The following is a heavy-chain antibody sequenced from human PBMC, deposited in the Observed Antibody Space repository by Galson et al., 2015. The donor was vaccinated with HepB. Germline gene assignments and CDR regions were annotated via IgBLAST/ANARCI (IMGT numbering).Heavy chain of an antibody. Sequence: SETLSLTCDVYGGSFSAYYWSWIRQPPGKGLEWIGELHPSGSVYYNPSLAGRVTISGDTSKRQFSLNLISVTAPDTALYYCAGGGDAHKVGNYWGQGTLVTVSS. D-gene: IGHD5-24*01. V-gene: IGHV4-34*01. CDR3: AGGGDAHKVGNY. J-gene: IGHJ4*02. CDR1: GGSFSAYY. CDR2: LHPSGSV.